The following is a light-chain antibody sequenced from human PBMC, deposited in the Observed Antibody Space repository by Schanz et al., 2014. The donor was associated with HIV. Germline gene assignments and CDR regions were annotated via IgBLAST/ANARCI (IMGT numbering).Light chain of an antibody. CDR1: PRLSSSY. V-gene: IGKV3-20*01. CDR3: QQSGDSGGT. J-gene: IGKJ4*01. CDR2: ATS. Sequence: EIVLTQSPGSLSLSPGERATLSCGASPRLSSSYLAWYQQKRDQPPRLVIYATSTRAAGIPDRFSGTGSGTEFTLTINRLEPEDFAVYYCQQSGDSGGTFGGGTKVDMK.